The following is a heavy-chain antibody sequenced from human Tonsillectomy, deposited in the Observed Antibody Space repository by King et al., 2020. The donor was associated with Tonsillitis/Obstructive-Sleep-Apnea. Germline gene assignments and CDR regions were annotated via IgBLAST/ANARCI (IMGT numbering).Heavy chain of an antibody. CDR3: ARSPSYCSGTSCYQGYYFYMDV. CDR2: INTNTGNP. CDR1: GYTFTSNA. Sequence: QVQLVESGSELKKPGASVKVSCKSSGYTFTSNAINWVRQAPGQGLGWMGWINTNTGNPTYAQAFTGRFVFSLDTSVNTAFLQISSLKAEDTAVYYCARSPSYCSGTSCYQGYYFYMDVWGKGTTVTVSS. D-gene: IGHD2-15*01. V-gene: IGHV7-4-1*02. J-gene: IGHJ6*03.